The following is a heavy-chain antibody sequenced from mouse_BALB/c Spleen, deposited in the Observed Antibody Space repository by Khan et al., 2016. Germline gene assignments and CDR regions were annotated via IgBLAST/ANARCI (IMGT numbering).Heavy chain of an antibody. J-gene: IGHJ2*01. V-gene: IGHV3-2*02. CDR2: ISYSGST. Sequence: EVQLQESGPGLVKPSQSLSLTCTVTGYSITSDYAWNWIRQFPGNKLEWMGXISYSGSTSYNPSLKSRISITRDTSKNQFFLQLNSVTTEDTATYYCARWKDYYGYFDYWGQGTTLTVSS. CDR3: ARWKDYYGYFDY. CDR1: GYSITSDYA. D-gene: IGHD1-1*01.